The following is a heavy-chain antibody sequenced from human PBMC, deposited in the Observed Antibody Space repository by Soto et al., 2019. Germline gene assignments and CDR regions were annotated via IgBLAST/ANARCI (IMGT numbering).Heavy chain of an antibody. V-gene: IGHV1-18*01. D-gene: IGHD3-22*01. CDR2: ISAYNGNT. CDR3: ARADSSGYYWWNFDY. CDR1: GYTFTSYG. Sequence: QVQLVQSGAEVKKPGASVKVSCKASGYTFTSYGISWVRQAPGQGLEWMGWISAYNGNTNYAQKLQGRVTMTTDTSTSSAYMELRSLRSDDTAVYYCARADSSGYYWWNFDYWGQGTLVTVSS. J-gene: IGHJ4*02.